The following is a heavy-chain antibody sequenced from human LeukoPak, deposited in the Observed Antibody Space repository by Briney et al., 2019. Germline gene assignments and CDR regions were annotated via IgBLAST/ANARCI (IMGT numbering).Heavy chain of an antibody. J-gene: IGHJ6*02. CDR2: IRGDGGST. Sequence: PGGSLRLSCAASGFTFDDYAMHWVRQAPGKGLEWVSLIRGDGGSTYYADSVKGRFTISRDNSKNSLYLQMNSLRTEDTALYYCAKVYHRSGYLSYGMDVWGQGTTVTVSS. V-gene: IGHV3-43*02. CDR1: GFTFDDYA. D-gene: IGHD6-19*01. CDR3: AKVYHRSGYLSYGMDV.